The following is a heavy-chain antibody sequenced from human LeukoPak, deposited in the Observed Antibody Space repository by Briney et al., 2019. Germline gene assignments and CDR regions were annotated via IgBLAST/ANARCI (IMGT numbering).Heavy chain of an antibody. J-gene: IGHJ4*02. Sequence: PSETLSLTCAVYGGSFSGYYWGWIRQPPGKGLEWIGEINHSGSTNYNPSLKSRVTISVDTSKNQFSLKLSSVTAADTAVYYCARTYYYDSSGYYDYFDYWGQGTLVTVSS. D-gene: IGHD3-22*01. CDR1: GGSFSGYY. CDR2: INHSGST. CDR3: ARTYYYDSSGYYDYFDY. V-gene: IGHV4-34*01.